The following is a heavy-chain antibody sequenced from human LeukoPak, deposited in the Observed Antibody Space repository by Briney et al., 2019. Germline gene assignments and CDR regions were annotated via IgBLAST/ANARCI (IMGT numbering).Heavy chain of an antibody. V-gene: IGHV3-11*01. CDR3: ARERTCSSTSCHYMDV. CDR2: ISSSGSTI. Sequence: GGSLRLSCAASGFTFSDYYMSWIRQAPGKGLEWVSYISSSGSTIYYADSVKGRFTISRDNAKNSLYLQMNSLRAEDTAVYYCARERTCSSTSCHYMDVWGKGTTVTISS. J-gene: IGHJ6*03. CDR1: GFTFSDYY. D-gene: IGHD2-2*01.